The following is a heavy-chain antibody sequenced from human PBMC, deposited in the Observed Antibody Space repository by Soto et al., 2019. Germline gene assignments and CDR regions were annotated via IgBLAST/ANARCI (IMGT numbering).Heavy chain of an antibody. CDR1: GFTFSNYA. CDR2: ISGSGSNT. J-gene: IGHJ4*02. Sequence: GGSLRLSCAASGFTFSNYAMSWVRQAPGKGLEWVSAISGSGSNTFYADSVKGRFTISRDNSKNTLYLQMNSLRAEDTAVYYCANLAAATVRPSNYWGQGTLVTVSS. D-gene: IGHD2-15*01. CDR3: ANLAAATVRPSNY. V-gene: IGHV3-23*01.